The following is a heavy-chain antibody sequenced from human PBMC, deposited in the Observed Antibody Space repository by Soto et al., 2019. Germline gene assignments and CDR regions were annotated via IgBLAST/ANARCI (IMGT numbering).Heavy chain of an antibody. D-gene: IGHD3-22*01. V-gene: IGHV1-2*02. CDR2: INPNSGGT. CDR3: AREDSGYYSGAIFDP. Sequence: ASVKVSCKASGYTLTGYYMHWVRQAPGQGLEWMGWINPNSGGTNYAQKFQGRVTMTRDTSISTAYMELSRLRSDDTAVYYCAREDSGYYSGAIFDPWGQGALVTVSS. CDR1: GYTLTGYY. J-gene: IGHJ5*02.